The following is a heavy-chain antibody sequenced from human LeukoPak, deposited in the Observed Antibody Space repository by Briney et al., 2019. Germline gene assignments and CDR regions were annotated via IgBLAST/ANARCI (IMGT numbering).Heavy chain of an antibody. CDR3: AKSRYGDLDY. CDR1: GGSISSGGYY. J-gene: IGHJ4*02. V-gene: IGHV4-30-2*01. Sequence: SETLSLTCTVSGGSISSGGYYWSWIRQPPGKGLEWIGYIYHSGSTNYNPSLKSRVTISVDTSKNHFSLKLSSATAADTAVYYCAKSRYGDLDYWGQGTLVTVSS. D-gene: IGHD4-17*01. CDR2: IYHSGST.